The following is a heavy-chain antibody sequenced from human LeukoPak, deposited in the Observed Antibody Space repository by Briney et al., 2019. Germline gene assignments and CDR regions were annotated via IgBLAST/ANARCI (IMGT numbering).Heavy chain of an antibody. Sequence: GGSLRLSCAASGFTISSYAMHWVRQAPGKGLEYVSAISSNGGSTYYANSVKGRFTISRDNSKNTLYLQMGSLRAEDMAVYYCAREGQAYDAFDIWGQGTMVTVSS. CDR2: ISSNGGST. CDR1: GFTISSYA. CDR3: AREGQAYDAFDI. V-gene: IGHV3-64*01. J-gene: IGHJ3*02.